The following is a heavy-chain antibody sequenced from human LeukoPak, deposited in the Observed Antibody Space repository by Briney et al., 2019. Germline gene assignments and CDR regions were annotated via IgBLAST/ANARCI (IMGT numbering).Heavy chain of an antibody. J-gene: IGHJ6*02. CDR2: ISSSSSYI. Sequence: GGSLRLSCAASGFTFSRYSMNWVRQAPGKGLEWVSSISSSSSYIYYADSVKGRFTISRDNAKNSLCLQMNSLRAEDTAVYYCARAGSSWYVNGMDVWGQGTTVTVSS. CDR1: GFTFSRYS. CDR3: ARAGSSWYVNGMDV. D-gene: IGHD6-13*01. V-gene: IGHV3-21*01.